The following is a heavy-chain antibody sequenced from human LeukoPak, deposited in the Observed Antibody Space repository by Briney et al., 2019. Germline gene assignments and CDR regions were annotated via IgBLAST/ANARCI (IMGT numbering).Heavy chain of an antibody. CDR3: AKGRLRFLEGTGYLGT. Sequence: QPGGSLRLSCAAPGFTFSSYGMHWVRQAPGKGLECVAFIRYDGSNKYYADSVKGRFTISRDNSKNTLYLQMNSLRAEDTAVYYCAKGRLRFLEGTGYLGTWGQGTLVTVSS. D-gene: IGHD3-3*01. CDR2: IRYDGSNK. CDR1: GFTFSSYG. V-gene: IGHV3-30*02. J-gene: IGHJ5*02.